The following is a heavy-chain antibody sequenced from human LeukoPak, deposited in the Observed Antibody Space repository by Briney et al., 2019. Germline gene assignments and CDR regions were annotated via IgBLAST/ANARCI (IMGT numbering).Heavy chain of an antibody. CDR3: AKGIAAGGLTTFDY. D-gene: IGHD6-13*01. J-gene: IGHJ4*02. V-gene: IGHV3-64D*06. CDR2: ISSNGGSI. Sequence: WGSLRLSCSASGFTFSSYAINWVRQAPGKGLEYISGISSNGGSIYYADSVKGRFTISRDNSMNTLYLQMSSLRPEDTAVYYCAKGIAAGGLTTFDYWGKGTLVTVSS. CDR1: GFTFSSYA.